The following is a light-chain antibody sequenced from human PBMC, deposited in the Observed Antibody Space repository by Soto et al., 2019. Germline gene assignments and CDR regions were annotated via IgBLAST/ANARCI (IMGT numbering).Light chain of an antibody. CDR3: HQYNNWYT. J-gene: IGKJ2*01. Sequence: ETVMTQSPATLSVSPGERATLSCRASQSVDTKLAWYQHKPAQAPRLLIYGASTSATGIPSRFSGSGSGTEFTLTISSLQSEHFAVYFCHQYNNWYTYGQGTKLEIK. CDR2: GAS. V-gene: IGKV3-15*01. CDR1: QSVDTK.